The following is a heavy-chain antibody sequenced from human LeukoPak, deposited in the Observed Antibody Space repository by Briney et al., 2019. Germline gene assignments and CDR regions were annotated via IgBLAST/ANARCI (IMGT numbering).Heavy chain of an antibody. J-gene: IGHJ4*02. V-gene: IGHV4-34*01. CDR1: GGSFSGYH. CDR2: INHSGST. CDR3: AREQWLASYYFDY. Sequence: SETLSLTCAVYGGSFSGYHWSWIRQPPGKGLEWIGEINHSGSTNYNPSLKSRVTISVDTSKNQFSLKLSSVTAADTAVYYCAREQWLASYYFDYWGQGTLVTVSS. D-gene: IGHD6-19*01.